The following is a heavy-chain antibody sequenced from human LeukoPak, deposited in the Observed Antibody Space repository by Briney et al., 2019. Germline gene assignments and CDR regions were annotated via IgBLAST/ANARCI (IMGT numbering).Heavy chain of an antibody. CDR3: AKGPTQVLRFLRDGKTYYRDV. D-gene: IGHD3-3*01. V-gene: IGHV3-33*06. CDR2: IWYDGKHQ. J-gene: IGHJ6*03. CDR1: GFTFSNYG. Sequence: PGRSLRLSCAASGFTFSNYGMHWVRQAPGRGLECVAVIWYDGKHQYYADSVKGRFNISRDNPKNMLYLQMNSLRVEDTAVYYCAKGPTQVLRFLRDGKTYYRDVWGKGTSVLVSS.